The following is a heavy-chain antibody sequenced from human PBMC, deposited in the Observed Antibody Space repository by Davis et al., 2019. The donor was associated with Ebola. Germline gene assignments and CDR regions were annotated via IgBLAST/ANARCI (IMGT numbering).Heavy chain of an antibody. D-gene: IGHD6-25*01. V-gene: IGHV3-30*18. Sequence: GGSLRLSCAASGFTFSNYGMHWVRQAPGKGLEWVAVISYDGSNKYYADSVKGRFTISRDNSKNTLYLQMNSLRAEDTAVYYCAKGNRLDYWGQGTLVTVSS. CDR1: GFTFSNYG. J-gene: IGHJ4*02. CDR3: AKGNRLDY. CDR2: ISYDGSNK.